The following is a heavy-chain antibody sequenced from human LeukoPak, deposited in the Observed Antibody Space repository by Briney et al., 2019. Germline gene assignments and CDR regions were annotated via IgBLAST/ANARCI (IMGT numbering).Heavy chain of an antibody. D-gene: IGHD1-26*01. CDR2: TYYRSKWYN. CDR3: ARGKGGMIDN. V-gene: IGHV6-1*01. CDR1: GDSVSSNSAA. J-gene: IGHJ4*02. Sequence: SQTLSLTCAISGDSVSSNSAAGNWIRQSPSRGLEWLGRTYYRSKWYNGYAASVKSPITINPNPSKNQFSLQLNSVTPEDTAVYYCARGKGGMIDNWGQGILVTVSS.